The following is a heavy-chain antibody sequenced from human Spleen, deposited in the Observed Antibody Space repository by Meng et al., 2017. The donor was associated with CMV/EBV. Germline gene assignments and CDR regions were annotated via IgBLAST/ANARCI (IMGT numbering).Heavy chain of an antibody. CDR3: AADPLLGGGFDP. D-gene: IGHD3-16*01. CDR2: IYYSGST. CDR1: GGSISSYY. J-gene: IGHJ5*02. Sequence: ETLSLTCTVSGGSISSYYWSWIRQPPGKGLEWIGYIYYSGSTNYNPSLKSRVTISVDTSKNQFSLKLSSVTAADTAVYYCAADPLLGGGFDPWGQGTLVTVSS. V-gene: IGHV4-59*01.